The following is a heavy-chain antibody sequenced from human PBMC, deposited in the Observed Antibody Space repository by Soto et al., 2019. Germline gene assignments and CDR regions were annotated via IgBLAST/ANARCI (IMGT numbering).Heavy chain of an antibody. CDR1: GYTFTVYY. Sequence: AAVKESCTASGYTFTVYYMHWVLQAPVQGLEWMGCINPNSGGTNYAQKFQGRVTMTRYTSISTAYMELSRLRSDDTAVYYCARGRITMVRGVYYYYGMDVWGQGTTVTVS. CDR2: INPNSGGT. V-gene: IGHV1-2*02. CDR3: ARGRITMVRGVYYYYGMDV. D-gene: IGHD3-10*01. J-gene: IGHJ6*02.